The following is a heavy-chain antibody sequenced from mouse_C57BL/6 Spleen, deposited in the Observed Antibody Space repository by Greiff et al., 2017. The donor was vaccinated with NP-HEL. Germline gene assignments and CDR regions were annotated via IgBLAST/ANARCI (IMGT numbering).Heavy chain of an antibody. Sequence: VQLQESGPELVKPGASVKISCKASGYSFTSYYIHWVKQRPGQGLEWIGWIYPGSGNTKYNEKFKGKATLTADTSSRTAYMQLSSLTAEDSAVYYCALITTVDMDDWGQGTSVTVAS. CDR3: ALITTVDMDD. CDR1: GYSFTSYY. J-gene: IGHJ4*01. CDR2: IYPGSGNT. V-gene: IGHV1-66*01. D-gene: IGHD1-1*01.